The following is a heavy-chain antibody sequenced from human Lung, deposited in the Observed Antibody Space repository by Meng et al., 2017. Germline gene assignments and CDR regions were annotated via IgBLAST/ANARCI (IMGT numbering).Heavy chain of an antibody. V-gene: IGHV4-34*01. J-gene: IGHJ4*02. D-gene: IGHD3-10*01. CDR1: GVSLRWYY. CDR2: INHSGST. Sequence: QLPQWVTDPLTPSETLPLPCAVYGVSLRWYYWSWIRQPPGKGLEWIGEINHSGSTNYNPSLKSRVTISVDTSKNQFSLKLSSVTAADTAVYYCARRSLLWFGELFRYWGQGKLVTVSS. CDR3: ARRSLLWFGELFRY.